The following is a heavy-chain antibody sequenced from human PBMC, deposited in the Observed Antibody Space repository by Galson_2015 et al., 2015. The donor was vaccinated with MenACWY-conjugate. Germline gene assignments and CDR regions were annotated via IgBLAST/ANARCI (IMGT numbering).Heavy chain of an antibody. V-gene: IGHV1-69*13. Sequence: SVKVSCKASGGTFSSYAISWVRQAPGQGLEWMGGIIPIFGTANYAQKFQGRVTITADESTSTAYMELSSLRSEDTAVYYCARDSGKYCSGGSCYAGWFDPWGQGTLV. D-gene: IGHD2-15*01. CDR2: IIPIFGTA. J-gene: IGHJ5*02. CDR3: ARDSGKYCSGGSCYAGWFDP. CDR1: GGTFSSYA.